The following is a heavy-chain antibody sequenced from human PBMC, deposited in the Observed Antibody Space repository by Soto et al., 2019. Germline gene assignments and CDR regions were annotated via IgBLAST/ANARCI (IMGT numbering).Heavy chain of an antibody. D-gene: IGHD3-10*01. Sequence: GGSLRLSCAASGFTFSSYAMSWVRQAPGKGLEWVSAISGSGGSTYYADSVKGRFTISRDNSKNTLYLQMNSLRAEDTAVYYCAKDVGMVRGVIIRRGFDYWGQGTLVTVSS. CDR1: GFTFSSYA. V-gene: IGHV3-23*01. CDR3: AKDVGMVRGVIIRRGFDY. CDR2: ISGSGGST. J-gene: IGHJ4*02.